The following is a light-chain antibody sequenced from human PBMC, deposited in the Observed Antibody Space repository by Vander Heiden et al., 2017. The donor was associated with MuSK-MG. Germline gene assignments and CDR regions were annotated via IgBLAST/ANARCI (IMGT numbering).Light chain of an antibody. CDR1: QSVSSSY. CDR2: GAS. CDR3: QQYGSSPYT. J-gene: IGKJ2*01. Sequence: EIVLTQSPGTLSLSPGERTNLSCRASQSVSSSYLAWYQQKPGQAPRLLVYGASGRATGIPDRFGGSGSGTDFALTISRLEPEDFAVYYCQQYGSSPYTFGQGTKLEVK. V-gene: IGKV3-20*01.